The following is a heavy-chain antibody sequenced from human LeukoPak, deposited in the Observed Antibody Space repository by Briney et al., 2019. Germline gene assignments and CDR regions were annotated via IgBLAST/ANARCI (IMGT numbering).Heavy chain of an antibody. CDR3: ARHVWGSSMVRGGNKVFDY. Sequence: NPSETLSLTCTVSGGSISSSSYYWGWIRQPPGKGLEWIGSIYYSGSTYYNPSLKSRVTISVDTSKNQFSLKLSSVTAADTAVYYCARHVWGSSMVRGGNKVFDYWGQGTLVTVSS. V-gene: IGHV4-39*01. J-gene: IGHJ4*02. D-gene: IGHD3-10*01. CDR1: GGSISSSSYY. CDR2: IYYSGST.